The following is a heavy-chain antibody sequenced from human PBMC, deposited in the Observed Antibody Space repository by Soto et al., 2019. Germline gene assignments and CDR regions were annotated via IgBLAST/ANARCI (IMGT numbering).Heavy chain of an antibody. CDR2: INPNSGGT. J-gene: IGHJ4*02. Sequence: GASVKVSCKASGYTFTGYYMHWVRQAPGQGLEWMGWINPNSGGTNYAQKFQGWVTMTRDTSISTAYMELSRPRSDDTAVYYCARSDSVRRSGDYDYWGQGTLVTVSS. V-gene: IGHV1-2*04. CDR1: GYTFTGYY. D-gene: IGHD7-27*01. CDR3: ARSDSVRRSGDYDY.